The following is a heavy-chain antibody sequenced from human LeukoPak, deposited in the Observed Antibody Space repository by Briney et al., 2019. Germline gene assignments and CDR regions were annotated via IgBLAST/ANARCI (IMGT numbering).Heavy chain of an antibody. CDR3: ARGRTSSGWYAGVHY. Sequence: ETLSLTCTVSGGSISSSTYYWGWIRQPPGKGLEWVANIKQDGSEKYYVDSVKGRFTISRDNAKNSLYLQMSSLRAGDTAVYYCARGRTSSGWYAGVHYWGQGTLVTVSS. V-gene: IGHV3-7*01. D-gene: IGHD6-19*01. CDR2: IKQDGSEK. CDR1: GGSISSSTYY. J-gene: IGHJ4*02.